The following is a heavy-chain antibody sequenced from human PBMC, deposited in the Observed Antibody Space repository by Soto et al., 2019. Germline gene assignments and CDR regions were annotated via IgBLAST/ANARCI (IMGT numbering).Heavy chain of an antibody. V-gene: IGHV4-30-4*01. CDR3: ARDRAATPGGYYYGMDV. Sequence: SETLSLTCTVSGGSISSGDYYRSWSRQPPGKGLEWIGYIYYSGSTYYNPSLKSRVTISVDTSKNQFSLKLSSVTAADTAVYYCARDRAATPGGYYYGMDVWGQGTTVTVSS. CDR2: IYYSGST. CDR1: GGSISSGDYY. D-gene: IGHD1-26*01. J-gene: IGHJ6*02.